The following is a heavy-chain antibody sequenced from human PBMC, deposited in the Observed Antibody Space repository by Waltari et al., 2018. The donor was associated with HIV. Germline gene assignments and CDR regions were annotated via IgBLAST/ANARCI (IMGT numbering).Heavy chain of an antibody. D-gene: IGHD3-3*01. V-gene: IGHV4-38-2*02. CDR2: IYHSRST. J-gene: IGHJ6*02. Sequence: QVQLQESGPGLVKPSETLSLTCAVSGYSISSGYYWGWIRQPPGKGLEWIGSIYHSRSTYYNPTLKSRVTISVDTSKNQFSLKLSSVTAADTAVYYCARDGYDCWSGYRLYYYYYGMDVWGQGTTVTVSS. CDR1: GYSISSGYY. CDR3: ARDGYDCWSGYRLYYYYYGMDV.